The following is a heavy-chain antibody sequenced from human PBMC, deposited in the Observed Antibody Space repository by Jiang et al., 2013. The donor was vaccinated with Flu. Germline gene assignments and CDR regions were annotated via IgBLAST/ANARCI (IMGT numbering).Heavy chain of an antibody. CDR2: TYYRSKWYN. Sequence: SLTCVISGASVFSNTATWNWIRQSPSRGLEWLGRTYYRSKWYNDYAESVKGRITIIPDTSKNQFSLQLNSVAPEDTAIYYCAGYYSGGHYGMDVWGQGTTVTVSS. CDR1: GASVFSNTAT. J-gene: IGHJ6*02. V-gene: IGHV6-1*01. CDR3: AGYYSGGHYGMDV. D-gene: IGHD6-19*01.